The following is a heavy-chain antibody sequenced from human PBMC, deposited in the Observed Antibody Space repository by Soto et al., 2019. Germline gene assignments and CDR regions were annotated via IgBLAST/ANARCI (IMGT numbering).Heavy chain of an antibody. CDR3: AKDWYGDYYYYYMDV. CDR2: ISGSGGST. CDR1: GFTFSSYA. J-gene: IGHJ6*03. V-gene: IGHV3-23*01. D-gene: IGHD4-17*01. Sequence: GSLRLSCAASGFTFSSYAMSWVRQAPGKGLEWVSAISGSGGSTYYADSVKGRFTISRDNSKNTLYLQMNSLRAEDTAVYYCAKDWYGDYYYYYMDVWGKGTTVTVSS.